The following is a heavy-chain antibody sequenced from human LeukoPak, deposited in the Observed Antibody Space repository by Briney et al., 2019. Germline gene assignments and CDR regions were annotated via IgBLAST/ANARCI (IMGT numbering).Heavy chain of an antibody. D-gene: IGHD3-10*01. CDR3: ARASGQEVSFDY. CDR1: GGSISSGSYY. V-gene: IGHV4-61*02. CDR2: IYTSGST. Sequence: PSETLSLTCTVSGGSISSGSYYWSWIRQPAGKGLEWIGRIYTSGSTNYNPSLKSRVTISVDTSKNQFSLKLSSVTAADTAVYYCARASGQEVSFDYWGQGTLVTVSS. J-gene: IGHJ4*02.